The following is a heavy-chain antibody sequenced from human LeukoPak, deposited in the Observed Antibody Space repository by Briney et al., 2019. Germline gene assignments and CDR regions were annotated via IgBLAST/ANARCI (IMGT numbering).Heavy chain of an antibody. CDR3: ARALGYCSGGSCYPSGS. Sequence: SVKVSCKASGFTFTSSAMQWVRQARGQRLEWIGWIVVGSGNTNYAQKFQERVTITRDMSTSTAYMELSSLRSEDTAVYYCARALGYCSGGSCYPSGSWGQGTLVTVSS. CDR2: IVVGSGNT. J-gene: IGHJ4*02. V-gene: IGHV1-58*02. CDR1: GFTFTSSA. D-gene: IGHD2-15*01.